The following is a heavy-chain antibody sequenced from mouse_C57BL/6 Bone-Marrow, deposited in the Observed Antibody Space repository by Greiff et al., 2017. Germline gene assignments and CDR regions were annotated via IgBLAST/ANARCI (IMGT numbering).Heavy chain of an antibody. CDR1: GFNIKDDY. J-gene: IGHJ4*01. CDR2: IDPENGDT. CDR3: TSITTVAYYAMDY. D-gene: IGHD1-1*01. Sequence: SGAELVRPGASVKLSCTASGFNIKDDYMHWVKQRPEQGLEWIGWIDPENGDTEYASKFQGKATITADTSSNPAYLQLSSLTSEDTAVYYCTSITTVAYYAMDYWGQGTSVTVSS. V-gene: IGHV14-4*01.